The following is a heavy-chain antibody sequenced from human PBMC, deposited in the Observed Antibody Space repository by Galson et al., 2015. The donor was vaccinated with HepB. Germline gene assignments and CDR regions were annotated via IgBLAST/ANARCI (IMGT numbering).Heavy chain of an antibody. Sequence: SVKVSCKASGYTFTYRYLHWVRQAPGQALEWMGWITPFNGNTNYAQKFQDRVTITRDRSMSTAYMELSSLRSEDTAMYYCATSPVSTVTTRYYFDYWGQGTLVTVSS. CDR1: GYTFTYRY. CDR3: ATSPVSTVTTRYYFDY. CDR2: ITPFNGNT. V-gene: IGHV1-45*02. D-gene: IGHD4-17*01. J-gene: IGHJ4*02.